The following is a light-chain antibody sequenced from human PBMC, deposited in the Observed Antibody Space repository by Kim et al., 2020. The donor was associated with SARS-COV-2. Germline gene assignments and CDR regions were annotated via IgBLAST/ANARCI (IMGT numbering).Light chain of an antibody. CDR2: DAS. J-gene: IGKJ4*01. V-gene: IGKV3-11*01. Sequence: SPGASATLSCRARQSVSSYLAWYQQKPGQAPRLLFYDASNRATGIPARFSGIGSGTDFTLTISSLEPEDFAVYYCQQRSNWPPLTFGGGTKVDIK. CDR3: QQRSNWPPLT. CDR1: QSVSSY.